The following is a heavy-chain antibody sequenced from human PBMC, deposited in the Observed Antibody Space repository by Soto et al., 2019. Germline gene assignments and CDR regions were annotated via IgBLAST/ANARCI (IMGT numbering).Heavy chain of an antibody. CDR1: GFTVSSDY. CDR3: ARSPDYYDYYYMDV. Sequence: EVQLVESGGGLVQPGGSLRLSCAASGFTVSSDYMSWVRPAPGKGLEWVSVIYSGGSTYYADSVKGRFTISRHNSKNTLYLQMNRLRAEDTAVYYWARSPDYYDYYYMDVWGKGTTVTVSS. J-gene: IGHJ6*03. V-gene: IGHV3-53*04. CDR2: IYSGGST.